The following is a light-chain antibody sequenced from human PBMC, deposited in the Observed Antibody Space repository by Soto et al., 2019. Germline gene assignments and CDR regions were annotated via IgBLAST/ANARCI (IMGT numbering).Light chain of an antibody. V-gene: IGKV1-5*01. CDR2: DAS. CDR3: QQYDSYSKT. CDR1: ESISYW. J-gene: IGKJ2*01. Sequence: DIQLTQSPSTLTASVGDRVTIGCRASESISYWLAWYQQKPGKAPKLLIYDASSLRSGVPSRFSGSGSGTEFTLTISTLQPDDFATYDCQQYDSYSKTFGQGTQLEIK.